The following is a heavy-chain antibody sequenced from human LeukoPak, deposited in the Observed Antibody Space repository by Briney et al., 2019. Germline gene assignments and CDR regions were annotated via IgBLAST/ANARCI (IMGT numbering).Heavy chain of an antibody. Sequence: PGGPLRPSFAASGFTFSSYGMSWVGRAPGKGLGWVSAISGNGGSTYYADSVKGRFTISRDNSKNTLYLQMNSLRAEDTAVYYCAKAFLMVYEGVDYWGQGTLVTVSS. CDR2: ISGNGGST. CDR1: GFTFSSYG. V-gene: IGHV3-23*01. D-gene: IGHD2-8*01. J-gene: IGHJ4*02. CDR3: AKAFLMVYEGVDY.